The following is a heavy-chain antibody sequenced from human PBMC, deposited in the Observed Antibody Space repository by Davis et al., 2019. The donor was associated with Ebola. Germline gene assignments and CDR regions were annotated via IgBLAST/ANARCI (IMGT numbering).Heavy chain of an antibody. D-gene: IGHD6-19*01. CDR1: GFTFSSYG. Sequence: GGSLRLSCAASGFTFSSYGMHWVRQAPGKGLEWVANIKQDGSEKYYVDSVKGRFTISRDNAKNSLYLQMNSLRAEDTAVYYCAREAGYSSGFDYWGQGTLVTVSS. V-gene: IGHV3-7*01. CDR2: IKQDGSEK. CDR3: AREAGYSSGFDY. J-gene: IGHJ4*02.